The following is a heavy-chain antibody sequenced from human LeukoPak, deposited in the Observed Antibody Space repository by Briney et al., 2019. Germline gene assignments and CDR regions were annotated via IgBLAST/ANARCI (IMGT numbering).Heavy chain of an antibody. D-gene: IGHD6-19*01. J-gene: IGHJ4*02. CDR3: ARTYDSGWPKRAYYFDY. Sequence: SETLSLTCTVSGGSISSYYWSWIRQPPGKGLEWMGYIYYSGSTNYNPSLKSRVTISVDTSKNQFSLKLSSVTAADTAVYYCARTYDSGWPKRAYYFDYWGQGTLVTVSS. CDR1: GGSISSYY. CDR2: IYYSGST. V-gene: IGHV4-59*01.